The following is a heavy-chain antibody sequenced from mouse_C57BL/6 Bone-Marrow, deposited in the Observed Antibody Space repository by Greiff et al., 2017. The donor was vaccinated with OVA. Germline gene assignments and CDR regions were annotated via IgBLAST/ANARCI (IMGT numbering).Heavy chain of an antibody. J-gene: IGHJ2*01. Sequence: QVQLQQSGAELVRPGTSVKVSCKASGYAFTNYLIEWVKQRPGQGLEWIGVIDPGSGGTNYNEKFKGKATLTAAKSSSTAYMQLSSLTSEDSAFYCCARKDDFDYWGQGTTLTVSS. CDR2: IDPGSGGT. CDR1: GYAFTNYL. CDR3: ARKDDFDY. V-gene: IGHV1-54*01.